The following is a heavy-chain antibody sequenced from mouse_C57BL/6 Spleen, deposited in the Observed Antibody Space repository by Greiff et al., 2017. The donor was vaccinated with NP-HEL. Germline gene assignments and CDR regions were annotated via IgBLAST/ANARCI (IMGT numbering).Heavy chain of an antibody. D-gene: IGHD2-1*01. CDR3: ASHLYYGNRYYYAMDY. Sequence: EVQLVESGGGLVQPGGSLSLSCAASGFTFTDYYMSWVRQPPGKALEWLGFIRNKANGYTTEYSASVKGRFTISRDNSQSILYLQMNALRAEDSATYYCASHLYYGNRYYYAMDYWGQGTSVTVSS. CDR1: GFTFTDYY. V-gene: IGHV7-3*01. CDR2: IRNKANGYTT. J-gene: IGHJ4*01.